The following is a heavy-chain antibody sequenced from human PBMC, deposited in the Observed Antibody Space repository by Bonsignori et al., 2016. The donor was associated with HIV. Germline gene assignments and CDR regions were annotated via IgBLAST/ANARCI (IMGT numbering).Heavy chain of an antibody. CDR3: ASGNSRSIFDY. D-gene: IGHD4-23*01. CDR2: ISGDGSST. Sequence: WIRQPPGKGLVWVSRISGDGSSTNYADSVWRRFTISRDNARNTLYLEMNSLRNEDTAVYFCASGNSRSIFDYWGQGTLVTVSS. V-gene: IGHV3-74*01. J-gene: IGHJ4*02.